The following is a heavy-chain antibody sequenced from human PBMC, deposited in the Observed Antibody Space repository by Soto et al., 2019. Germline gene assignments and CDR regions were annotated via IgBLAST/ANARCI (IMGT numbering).Heavy chain of an antibody. Sequence: SVKVSCKASGGTFSSYAISWVRQAPGQGLEWMGGIIPIFGTANYAQKFQGRVTITADESTSTAYMGLSSLRSEDTAVYYCARAPLWFGVNYYYYGMDVWGQGTTVTVS. J-gene: IGHJ6*02. D-gene: IGHD3-10*01. CDR1: GGTFSSYA. V-gene: IGHV1-69*13. CDR2: IIPIFGTA. CDR3: ARAPLWFGVNYYYYGMDV.